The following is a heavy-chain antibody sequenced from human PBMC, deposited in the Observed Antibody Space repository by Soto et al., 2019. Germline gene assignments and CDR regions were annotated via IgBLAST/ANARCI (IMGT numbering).Heavy chain of an antibody. J-gene: IGHJ4*02. Sequence: LRLSCAASGFTFSRYWLTWVRQAPGKGLQWVANIKEDGSEIYYVGSVKGRFTTSRDNAKNSLYLQMNSLRAEDTAVYYCARIVSGRDYGDSIDCWGRGTLVTVSS. CDR1: GFTFSRYW. D-gene: IGHD4-17*01. CDR3: ARIVSGRDYGDSIDC. V-gene: IGHV3-7*03. CDR2: IKEDGSEI.